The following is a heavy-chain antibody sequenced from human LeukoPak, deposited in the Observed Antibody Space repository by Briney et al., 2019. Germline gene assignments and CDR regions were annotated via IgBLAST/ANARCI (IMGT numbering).Heavy chain of an antibody. V-gene: IGHV3-21*01. J-gene: IGHJ4*02. CDR1: GFTFSTYT. CDR2: ITSISDYI. Sequence: GFLRLSCAASGFTFSTYTMNWVRQAPGKGLAWVSSITSISDYIYYADSVKGRFTISRDNAKNSLYLQMNSLRAEDTAVYHCARGLYGSGSYTFDYWGQGTLVTVSS. D-gene: IGHD3-10*01. CDR3: ARGLYGSGSYTFDY.